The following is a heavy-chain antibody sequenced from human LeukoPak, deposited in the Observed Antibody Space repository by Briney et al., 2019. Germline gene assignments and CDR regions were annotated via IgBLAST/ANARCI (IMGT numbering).Heavy chain of an antibody. Sequence: PGGSLRLSCAASGFTFSSSAMSWVRQAPGKGLEWVSAISGSGGSTYYTDSVKGRFTISRDNSKNTLYLQMNSLRAEDTAVYYCAKDHERYFDGQYDYWGQGALVTVSS. CDR3: AKDHERYFDGQYDY. V-gene: IGHV3-23*01. CDR2: ISGSGGST. CDR1: GFTFSSSA. J-gene: IGHJ4*02. D-gene: IGHD3-9*01.